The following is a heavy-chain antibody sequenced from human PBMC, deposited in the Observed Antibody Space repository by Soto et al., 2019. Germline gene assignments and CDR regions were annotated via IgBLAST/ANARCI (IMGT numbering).Heavy chain of an antibody. J-gene: IGHJ4*02. CDR1: VFTFSSCA. V-gene: IGHV3-30-3*01. CDR3: ARSDIVATAAFDY. D-gene: IGHD5-12*01. CDR2: ISYDGSNK. Sequence: PGGSLRLSCGASVFTFSSCAMHWVRQAPGKGLEWVAVISYDGSNKYYADSVKGRFTISRDNSKNTLYLQMNSLRAEDTAVYYCARSDIVATAAFDYWGQGTLVTVSS.